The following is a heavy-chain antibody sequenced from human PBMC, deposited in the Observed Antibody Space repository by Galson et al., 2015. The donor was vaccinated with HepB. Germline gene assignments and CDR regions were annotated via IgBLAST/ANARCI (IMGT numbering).Heavy chain of an antibody. Sequence: SVKVSCKASGYTFTSYGISWVRQAPGQGLEWMGWISAYNGNTNYAQKLQGRVTMTTDTSTSTAYMELRSLRSDDTAVYYCASSVTTLNHPSFDYWGQGTLVTVSS. CDR2: ISAYNGNT. D-gene: IGHD4-17*01. J-gene: IGHJ4*02. CDR3: ASSVTTLNHPSFDY. CDR1: GYTFTSYG. V-gene: IGHV1-18*01.